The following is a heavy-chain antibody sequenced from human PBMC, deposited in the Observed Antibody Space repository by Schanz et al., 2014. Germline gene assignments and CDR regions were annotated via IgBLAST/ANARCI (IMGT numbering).Heavy chain of an antibody. V-gene: IGHV1-69*04. Sequence: QVQLVQSGAEVKKPGASVKVSCKASGYTFTSYGISWVRQAPGQGLEWMGRITPTLGKVDYAQKFQGRVTITADISASNDYMELISLTSEDTAVYYCARDPQYYYGSGRGYWGQGTLVTVST. J-gene: IGHJ4*02. CDR1: GYTFTSYG. CDR3: ARDPQYYYGSGRGY. CDR2: ITPTLGKV. D-gene: IGHD3-10*01.